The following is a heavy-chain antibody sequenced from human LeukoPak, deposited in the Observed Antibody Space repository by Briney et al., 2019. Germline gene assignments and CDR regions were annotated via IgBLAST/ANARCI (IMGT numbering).Heavy chain of an antibody. CDR1: GGSISSSSYY. Sequence: KSSETLSLTCTVSGGSISSSSYYWGWIRQPPGKGLEWIGSICYSGSTYYNPSLKSRVTISVDTSKNQFSLKLSSVTAADTAVYYCARGLILVKSPYWSNYWGQGTLVTVSS. D-gene: IGHD2-8*02. CDR3: ARGLILVKSPYWSNY. J-gene: IGHJ4*02. V-gene: IGHV4-39*01. CDR2: ICYSGST.